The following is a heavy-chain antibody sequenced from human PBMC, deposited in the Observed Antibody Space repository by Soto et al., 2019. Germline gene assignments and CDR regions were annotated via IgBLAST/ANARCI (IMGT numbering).Heavy chain of an antibody. D-gene: IGHD6-13*01. V-gene: IGHV4-31*03. CDR1: GGSISSGGYY. CDR3: ARGGIAAAAPPDY. CDR2: IYYSGST. Sequence: QVQLQASGPGLVKPSQTLSLTCTVSGGSISSGGYYWSWIRQHPGKGLEWIGYIYYSGSTYFNQSLQGRVIISVDTSKNQFSLKLSSVTAADTAVYYCARGGIAAAAPPDYWGQETLVTVSS. J-gene: IGHJ4*02.